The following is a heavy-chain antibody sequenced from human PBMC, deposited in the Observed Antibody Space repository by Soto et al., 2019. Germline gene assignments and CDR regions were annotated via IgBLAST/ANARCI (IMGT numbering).Heavy chain of an antibody. D-gene: IGHD3-10*01. Sequence: SLRLSCAASGFTFDAFAMLWVRQVPWKGLEWVAGISRNSGTVDYAVSVKGRFIISRDNATNFLYLLMNSLRPTDTALYSCAKAGAAINYYYPMAVWGQGTTVTVSS. CDR2: ISRNSGTV. CDR3: AKAGAAINYYYPMAV. CDR1: GFTFDAFA. V-gene: IGHV3-9*01. J-gene: IGHJ6*02.